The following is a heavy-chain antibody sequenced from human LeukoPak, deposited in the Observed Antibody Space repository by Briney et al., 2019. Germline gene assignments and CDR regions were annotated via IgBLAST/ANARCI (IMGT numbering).Heavy chain of an antibody. CDR1: GGTFSSYA. CDR3: ARESYSSSSGEYYYYYGMDV. D-gene: IGHD6-6*01. Sequence: GASVKVSCKASGGTFSSYAISWVRQAPGQGLEWMGWINPNSGGTNYAQKFQGRVTMTRDTSISTAYMELSRLRSDDTAVYYCARESYSSSSGEYYYYYGMDVWGQGTTVTVSS. J-gene: IGHJ6*02. V-gene: IGHV1-2*02. CDR2: INPNSGGT.